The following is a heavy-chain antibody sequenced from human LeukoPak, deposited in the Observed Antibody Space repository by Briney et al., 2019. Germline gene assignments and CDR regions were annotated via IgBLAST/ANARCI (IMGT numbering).Heavy chain of an antibody. CDR3: ARDHLWFGEKASWFDP. V-gene: IGHV3-21*01. Sequence: GGSLRLSCAASGFMFRSYSMNWVRQAPGKGLEWVSSISSSSSYIFYADSVKGRFTISRDNAKKSLYLQMNSLRDEDTAVYYCARDHLWFGEKASWFDPWGQGTLVTVSS. CDR2: ISSSSSYI. D-gene: IGHD3-10*01. J-gene: IGHJ5*02. CDR1: GFMFRSYS.